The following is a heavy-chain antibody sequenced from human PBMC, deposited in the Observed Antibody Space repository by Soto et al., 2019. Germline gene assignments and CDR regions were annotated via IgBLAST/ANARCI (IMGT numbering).Heavy chain of an antibody. D-gene: IGHD2-21*01. CDR1: GESLNYYY. V-gene: IGHV4-34*01. Sequence: HVQLRQWGAGLLKPSDTLSLTCAVYGESLNYYYWSWIRQAPGKGLEWIGEFYQGGSTHYNPSVKSRVTLSVGLPSQQYALKLISVTAAHTATCCCASGMWRDRFANWGQGTLVTVSS. J-gene: IGHJ5*02. CDR3: ASGMWRDRFAN. CDR2: FYQGGST.